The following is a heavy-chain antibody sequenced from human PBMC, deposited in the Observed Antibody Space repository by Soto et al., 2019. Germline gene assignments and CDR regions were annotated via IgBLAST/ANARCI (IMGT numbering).Heavy chain of an antibody. CDR3: TRGADGFDY. J-gene: IGHJ4*02. V-gene: IGHV3-13*01. CDR1: GFTFSSYD. CDR2: IGTAGDT. D-gene: IGHD3-16*01. Sequence: EVQLVESGGDLVQPGGSLRLSCGASGFTFSSYDFHWVRQATGKGLEWVSGIGTAGDTYYAGSVKGRFIMSRENAKNSLYLQMNSLRAGDTAVYYCTRGADGFDYWGQGPLVTVSS.